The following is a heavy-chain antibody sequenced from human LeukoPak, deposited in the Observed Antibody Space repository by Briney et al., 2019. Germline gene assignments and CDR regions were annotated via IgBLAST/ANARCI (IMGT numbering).Heavy chain of an antibody. CDR3: ATGEPQADL. V-gene: IGHV3-48*03. Sequence: GGSLRLSCAASGFDLSTYEMNWVRQVPGKGLEWIADITISGHTKNYADSVKGRFTISRDNARTSLYLQMNSLRVEDTGVYYCATGEPQADLSGQGTLVTVSS. D-gene: IGHD1-26*01. CDR1: GFDLSTYE. J-gene: IGHJ5*02. CDR2: ITISGHTK.